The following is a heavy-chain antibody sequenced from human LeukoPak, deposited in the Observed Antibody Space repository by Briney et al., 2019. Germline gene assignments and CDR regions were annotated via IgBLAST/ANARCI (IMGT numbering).Heavy chain of an antibody. CDR2: ISSSSSYI. CDR3: ARGDNVLLCFGELYYYFDY. J-gene: IGHJ4*02. CDR1: GFTFSSYS. D-gene: IGHD3-10*01. V-gene: IGHV3-21*01. Sequence: PGGSLRLSCAASGFTFSSYSMNWVRQAPGKGLEWVSSISSSSSYIYYADSVKGRFTISRDNAKNSLYLQMNSLRAEDTAVYYCARGDNVLLCFGELYYYFDYWGQGTLVTVSP.